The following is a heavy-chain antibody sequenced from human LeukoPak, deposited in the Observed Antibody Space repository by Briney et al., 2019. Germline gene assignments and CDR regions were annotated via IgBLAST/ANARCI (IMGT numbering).Heavy chain of an antibody. D-gene: IGHD2-2*01. Sequence: PSETLSLTCTVSGGSISSYYWSWIRQPPGKGLEWIGYIYYSGSTNYNPSPKSRVTISVDTSKNQFSLKLSSVTAADTAVYYCARSSRGVVPAATPRPKLWGRWYYFDYWGQGTLVTVSS. CDR1: GGSISSYY. J-gene: IGHJ4*02. CDR2: IYYSGST. V-gene: IGHV4-59*01. CDR3: ARSSRGVVPAATPRPKLWGRWYYFDY.